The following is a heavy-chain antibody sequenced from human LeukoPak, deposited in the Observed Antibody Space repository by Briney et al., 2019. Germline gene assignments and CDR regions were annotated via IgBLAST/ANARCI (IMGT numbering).Heavy chain of an antibody. D-gene: IGHD1-7*01. CDR3: ARDVTGTTSRFDY. CDR2: IIPIFGTA. Sequence: SVKVSCKASGGTFSSYAISWVRQAPGQGLEWMGGIIPIFGTANYAQKFQGRVTITTDESTSTAYMELSSLRSEDTAVYYCARDVTGTTSRFDYWGQGTLVTVSS. V-gene: IGHV1-69*05. J-gene: IGHJ4*02. CDR1: GGTFSSYA.